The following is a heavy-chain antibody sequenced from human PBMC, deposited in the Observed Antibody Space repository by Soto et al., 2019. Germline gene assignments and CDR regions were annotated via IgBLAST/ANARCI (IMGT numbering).Heavy chain of an antibody. D-gene: IGHD4-17*01. CDR2: IYSGSST. Sequence: EVQLVESGGGLIQPGGSLRLSCAASGFTVSSHYMSWVRQAPGKGLEWDSVIYSGSSTYYADSVKGRFTGSRDNSKSTLYLQMNSLRAEDTAVYYCERGTTVTTFDYWGQGTLDTVSS. J-gene: IGHJ4*02. CDR3: ERGTTVTTFDY. V-gene: IGHV3-53*01. CDR1: GFTVSSHY.